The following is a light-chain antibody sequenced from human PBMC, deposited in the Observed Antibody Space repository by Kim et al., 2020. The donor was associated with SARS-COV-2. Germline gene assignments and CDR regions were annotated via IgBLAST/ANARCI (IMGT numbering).Light chain of an antibody. CDR1: QSVSSSY. CDR2: GAS. V-gene: IGKV3-20*01. Sequence: SPGERATLSCRASQSVSSSYLAWYQQKPGQAPRLLVSGASTRATGIPDRFSGSGSGTDFTLTISRLEPGDFAVYYCQQYGSSPRTFGGGTKVDIK. CDR3: QQYGSSPRT. J-gene: IGKJ4*01.